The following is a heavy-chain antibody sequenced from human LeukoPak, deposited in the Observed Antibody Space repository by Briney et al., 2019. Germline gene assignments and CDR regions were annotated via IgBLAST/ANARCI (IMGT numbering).Heavy chain of an antibody. CDR1: GYTFTSYD. CDR3: ARERGGGTTGTMTYDI. J-gene: IGHJ3*02. CDR2: MNPNSGNT. V-gene: IGHV1-8*01. D-gene: IGHD1-1*01. Sequence: ASVKVSCKASGYTFTSYDINWVRQATGQGLEWMGWMNPNSGNTGYAQKFQGRVTMTRNTSINTAYMELSSLRSEDMAVYYCARERGGGTTGTMTYDIWGQGTMVTVSS.